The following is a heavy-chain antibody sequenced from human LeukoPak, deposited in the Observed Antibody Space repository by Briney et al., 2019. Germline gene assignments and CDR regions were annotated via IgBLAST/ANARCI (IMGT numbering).Heavy chain of an antibody. Sequence: GGSLRLSCAASEFTFNSYNMNWVRQAPGKGLEGVSSISSSSNYIYYADSVKGRFTISRDNAKNSLFLQMNSLRVEDTAVYYCARDLRIEVGDYHYCHMDVWGIGTMVTVSS. D-gene: IGHD1-26*01. CDR3: ARDLRIEVGDYHYCHMDV. V-gene: IGHV3-21*01. J-gene: IGHJ6*03. CDR2: ISSSSNYI. CDR1: EFTFNSYN.